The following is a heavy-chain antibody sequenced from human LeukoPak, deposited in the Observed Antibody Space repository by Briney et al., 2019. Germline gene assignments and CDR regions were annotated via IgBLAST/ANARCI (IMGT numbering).Heavy chain of an antibody. Sequence: PGNSLRLSCEASGLMFSAFAMTWGRQAPGKGLEWVAVIFSDEKTAIYADSVKGRFTISRDNSKNRLFLQMDSLRPEDTATYYWASPYSGVDGVSMDYYWGQGTMVTVSP. CDR3: ASPYSGVDGVSMDYY. CDR1: GLMFSAFA. J-gene: IGHJ4*02. D-gene: IGHD5-12*01. V-gene: IGHV3-30*04. CDR2: IFSDEKTA.